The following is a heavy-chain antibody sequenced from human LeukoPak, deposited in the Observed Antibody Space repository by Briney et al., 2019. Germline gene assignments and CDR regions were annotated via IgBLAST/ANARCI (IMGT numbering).Heavy chain of an antibody. CDR3: ARERMRLFGDH. CDR2: ISSSSSYI. V-gene: IGHV3-21*01. CDR1: GFTFSSYS. Sequence: GGSLRLSCAASGFTFSSYSMNWVRQAPGKGLEWVSAISSSSSYIYYADSVKGRFTISRDNAKNSVYLQMNSLRAEDTAVYYCARERMRLFGDHWGQGTLVTVSS. D-gene: IGHD3-3*01. J-gene: IGHJ4*02.